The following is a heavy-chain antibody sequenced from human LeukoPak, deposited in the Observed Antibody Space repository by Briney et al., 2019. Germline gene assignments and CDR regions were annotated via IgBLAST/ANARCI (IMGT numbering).Heavy chain of an antibody. Sequence: PGGSLRLSCAASGFTFSRYAMTWVRQAAGKGLEWVSAISGSGGSTFYSYSVKGRFTISRDNSKNTLYLQMNSLRAEDTAVYYCAKGKWELLPSCFDPWGQGTLVTVSS. CDR3: AKGKWELLPSCFDP. V-gene: IGHV3-23*01. CDR1: GFTFSRYA. J-gene: IGHJ5*02. D-gene: IGHD1-26*01. CDR2: ISGSGGST.